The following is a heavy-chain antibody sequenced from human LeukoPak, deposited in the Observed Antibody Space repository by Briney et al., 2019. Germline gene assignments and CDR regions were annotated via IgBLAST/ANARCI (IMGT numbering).Heavy chain of an antibody. D-gene: IGHD4-17*01. V-gene: IGHV3-33*01. CDR3: AREAAGYGDSLYYFDY. J-gene: IGHJ4*02. Sequence: GGSLRLSCAASGSTFSSHGMHWVRQAPGKGLEWVAVIWYDGSNKYYADSVKGRFTISRDNSKNTLYLQMNSLRAEDTAVYYCAREAAGYGDSLYYFDYWGQGTLVTVSS. CDR1: GSTFSSHG. CDR2: IWYDGSNK.